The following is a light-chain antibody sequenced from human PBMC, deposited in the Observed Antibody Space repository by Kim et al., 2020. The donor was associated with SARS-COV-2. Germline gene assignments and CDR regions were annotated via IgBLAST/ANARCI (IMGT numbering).Light chain of an antibody. CDR3: QQYSSFPRT. CDR2: GSS. Sequence: SPGERATLSCRASQSVSTNSLAWYQQKRGQAPRLLIYGSSRRATGIPDRFSGSGSGTDFTLTISRLEPEDFAMYYCQQYSSFPRTFGQGTKVDIK. J-gene: IGKJ1*01. CDR1: QSVSTNS. V-gene: IGKV3-20*01.